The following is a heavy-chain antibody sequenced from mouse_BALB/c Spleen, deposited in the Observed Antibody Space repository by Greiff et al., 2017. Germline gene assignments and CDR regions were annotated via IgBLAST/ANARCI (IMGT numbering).Heavy chain of an antibody. V-gene: IGHV5-9-3*01. CDR1: GFTFSSYA. CDR3: ARSGGNYEREYAMDY. CDR2: ISSGGSYT. D-gene: IGHD2-1*01. Sequence: EVQLVESGGGLVKPGGSLKLSCAASGFTFSSYAMSWVRQTPEKRLEWVATISSGGSYTYYPDSVKGRFTISRDNAKNTLYLQMSSLRSEDTAMYYCARSGGNYEREYAMDYWGQGTSVTVSS. J-gene: IGHJ4*01.